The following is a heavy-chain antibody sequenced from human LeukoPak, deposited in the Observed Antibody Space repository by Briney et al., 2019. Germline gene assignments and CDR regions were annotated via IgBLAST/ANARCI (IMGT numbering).Heavy chain of an antibody. J-gene: IGHJ4*02. CDR3: ARHTLYSSSWSFDY. CDR1: GFTVSSNF. D-gene: IGHD6-13*01. V-gene: IGHV3-53*01. Sequence: GGSLRLSCAASGFTVSSNFVSWVRQAPGKGLEWVSFIYSGASTYYADSVKGRFTISRDNSKNTVYLQMNSLRAEDTAVYYCARHTLYSSSWSFDYWGQGTLVTVSS. CDR2: IYSGAST.